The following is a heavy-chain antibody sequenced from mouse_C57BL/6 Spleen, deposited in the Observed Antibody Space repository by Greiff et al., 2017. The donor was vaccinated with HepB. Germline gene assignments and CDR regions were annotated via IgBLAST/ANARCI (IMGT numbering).Heavy chain of an antibody. V-gene: IGHV1-39*01. Sequence: VHVKQSGPELVKPGASVKISCKASGYSFTDYNMNWVKQSNGKSLEWIGVINPNYGTTSYNQKFKGKATLTVDQSSSTDYMQLNSLTSEDSAVYYCARFYYSNYAAMDYWGQGTSVTVSS. CDR3: ARFYYSNYAAMDY. CDR2: INPNYGTT. D-gene: IGHD2-5*01. J-gene: IGHJ4*01. CDR1: GYSFTDYN.